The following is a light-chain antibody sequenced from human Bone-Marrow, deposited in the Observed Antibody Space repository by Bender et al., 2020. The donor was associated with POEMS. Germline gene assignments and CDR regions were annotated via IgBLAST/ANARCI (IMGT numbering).Light chain of an antibody. J-gene: IGLJ3*02. Sequence: FELTHPPSWSVPPGQPARFSCSGLALPVQFAYWTQQNPGQAPVLVFFEDTKRPSGIPERFSGSSSGTMATLTISGAQVEDEADYYCYSTDSSGNHWVFGGGTKLTVL. V-gene: IGLV3-10*01. CDR2: EDT. CDR3: YSTDSSGNHWV. CDR1: ALPVQF.